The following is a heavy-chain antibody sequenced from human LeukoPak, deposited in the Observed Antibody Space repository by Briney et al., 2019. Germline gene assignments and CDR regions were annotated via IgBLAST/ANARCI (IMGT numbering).Heavy chain of an antibody. J-gene: IGHJ4*02. CDR3: AREYYYDSSGYYSYYFDY. V-gene: IGHV3-33*01. CDR1: GFTLSIYG. Sequence: PGRSLSLSCAVSGFTLSIYGMHWVRRAPDRGLGWGAVIWYDESKKYYADSVNGRVTVSSDNSKNTMYLQVNSMRDEDTAVYYCAREYYYDSSGYYSYYFDYWGQGTLVTVSS. CDR2: IWYDESKK. D-gene: IGHD3-22*01.